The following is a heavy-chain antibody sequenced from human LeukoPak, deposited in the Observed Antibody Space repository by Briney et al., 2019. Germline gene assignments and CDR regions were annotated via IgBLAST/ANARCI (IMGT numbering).Heavy chain of an antibody. Sequence: GGSLRLSCAASGFTVSSNYMSWVRQAPGKGLEWVSVIYSGGSTYYADSVKGRFTISQENSKNTLYLQMNNLRAEDTAVYYCARDRGNYYDSSGYYWYYWGQGTLVTVSS. V-gene: IGHV3-53*01. CDR1: GFTVSSNY. CDR3: ARDRGNYYDSSGYYWYY. J-gene: IGHJ4*02. D-gene: IGHD3-22*01. CDR2: IYSGGST.